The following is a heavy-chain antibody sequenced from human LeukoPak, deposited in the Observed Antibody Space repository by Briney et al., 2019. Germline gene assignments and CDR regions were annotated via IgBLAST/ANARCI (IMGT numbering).Heavy chain of an antibody. Sequence: GGSLRLSCVASGFTFSSYWMHWVRQAPGKGLVWVSRINSDGSSTSYADSVKGRFTISRDNAKNTLYLQMNSLRAEDTAVYYCARGAPPYSSGWYFFYYYYGMDVWGQGTTVTVSS. CDR3: ARGAPPYSSGWYFFYYYYGMDV. V-gene: IGHV3-74*01. J-gene: IGHJ6*02. CDR2: INSDGSST. D-gene: IGHD6-19*01. CDR1: GFTFSSYW.